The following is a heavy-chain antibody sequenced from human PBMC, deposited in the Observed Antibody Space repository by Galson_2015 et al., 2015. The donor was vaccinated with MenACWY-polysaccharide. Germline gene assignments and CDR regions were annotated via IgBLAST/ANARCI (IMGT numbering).Heavy chain of an antibody. D-gene: IGHD4/OR15-4a*01. J-gene: IGHJ6*02. V-gene: IGHV3-23*01. CDR2: ISGSGATT. Sequence: SLRLSCAASGFTFSSYAMSWVRQAPGKGLEWVSAISGSGATTYYADSVKGRFTIFRDNSKNTLYLQMNSLRAEDTAVYFCARRAPMVTSLFYGMDVWGQGTTVTVS. CDR1: GFTFSSYA. CDR3: ARRAPMVTSLFYGMDV.